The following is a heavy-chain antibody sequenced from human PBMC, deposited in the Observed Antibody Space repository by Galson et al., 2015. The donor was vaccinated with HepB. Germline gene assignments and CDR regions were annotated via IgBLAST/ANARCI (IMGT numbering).Heavy chain of an antibody. CDR3: AIAYEMDTLFLGYDAFDI. D-gene: IGHD5-24*01. J-gene: IGHJ3*02. V-gene: IGHV3-23*01. CDR1: GFTFSSYG. CDR2: TSGTGGGT. Sequence: SLRLSCAASGFTFSSYGMSWVRQAPGKGLERVSGTSGTGGGTYYADSVKGRFAVSRDKSKNTLYLQMNSLRADDTAVYYCAIAYEMDTLFLGYDAFDIRGQGTMVTVSS.